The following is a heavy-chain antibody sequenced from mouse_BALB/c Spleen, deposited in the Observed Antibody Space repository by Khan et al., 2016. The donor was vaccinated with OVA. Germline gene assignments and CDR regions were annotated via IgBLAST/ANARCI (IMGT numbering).Heavy chain of an antibody. V-gene: IGHV1S136*01. D-gene: IGHD4-1*01. CDR1: GYRFTSYI. J-gene: IGHJ2*01. Sequence: VQLQQSGPELVKPGTSVKMSCKASGYRFTSYIIHWVKQRPGQGLEWIGYINPYNGATKYNEKFKGKATLTSDKSSNTAYMELSSLTSEDSAVYYCARGNWQSYYFDYWGQGTTLTVSS. CDR3: ARGNWQSYYFDY. CDR2: INPYNGAT.